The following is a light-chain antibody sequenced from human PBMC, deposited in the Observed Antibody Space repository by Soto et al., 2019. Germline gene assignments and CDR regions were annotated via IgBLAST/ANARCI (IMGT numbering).Light chain of an antibody. CDR3: QQYRSYS. J-gene: IGKJ1*01. Sequence: DIQMTHSPSTLTASVGDRVTITCRASQSISTWLAWYQQKPGKAPSLLIYGASSLKSGVPSRFSGSGSGTEFTLTISSLQPDDFATYYCQQYRSYSFGQGTKV. V-gene: IGKV1-5*01. CDR2: GAS. CDR1: QSISTW.